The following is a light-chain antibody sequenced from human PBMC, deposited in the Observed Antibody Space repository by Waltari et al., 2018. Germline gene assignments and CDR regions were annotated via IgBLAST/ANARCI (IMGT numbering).Light chain of an antibody. J-gene: IGKJ1*01. CDR1: QGVKGT. Sequence: SVRASQGVKGTLSGYQQKPGQSPRLLSYGSSTRATGIPDRVSGSGLGTDFTLTISRLEPEDFAVYYCQHYGSLPVTFGQGTKVEIK. CDR2: GSS. CDR3: QHYGSLPVT. V-gene: IGKV3-20*01.